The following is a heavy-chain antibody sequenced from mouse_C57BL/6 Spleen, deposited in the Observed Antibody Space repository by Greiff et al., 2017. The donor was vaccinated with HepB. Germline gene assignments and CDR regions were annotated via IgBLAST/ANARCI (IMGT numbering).Heavy chain of an antibody. CDR1: GFTFTDYY. CDR3: ARSYVYFDY. D-gene: IGHD2-12*01. Sequence: EVHLVESGGGLVQPGGSLSLSCAASGFTFTDYYMSWVRQPPGKALEWLGFIRNKANGYTTEYSASVKGRFTISRDNSQSILYLQMNALRAEDSATYYCARSYVYFDYWGQGTTLTVSS. J-gene: IGHJ2*01. V-gene: IGHV7-3*01. CDR2: IRNKANGYTT.